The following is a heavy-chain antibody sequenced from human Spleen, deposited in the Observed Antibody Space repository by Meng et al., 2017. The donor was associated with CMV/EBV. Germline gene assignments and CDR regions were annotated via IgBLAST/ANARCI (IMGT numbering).Heavy chain of an antibody. V-gene: IGHV3-30*02. Sequence: GESLKISCAASGFTFSSYDMHWVRQAPGKGLEWVAFIRYDGSNKYYADSVKGRFNISRDNSKNTVFLQMNGLRGEDTAVYYCVSTNYFRYWGQGTPVTVSS. CDR3: VSTNYFRY. J-gene: IGHJ4*02. CDR1: GFTFSSYD. CDR2: IRYDGSNK.